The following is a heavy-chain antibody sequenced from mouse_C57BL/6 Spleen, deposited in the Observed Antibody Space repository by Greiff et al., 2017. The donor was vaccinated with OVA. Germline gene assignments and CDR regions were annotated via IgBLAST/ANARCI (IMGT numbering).Heavy chain of an antibody. D-gene: IGHD1-1*01. CDR1: GYAFSSSW. J-gene: IGHJ1*03. CDR3: AREYYYGSSYLWYFDF. Sequence: QVQLQQSGPELVKPGASVKISCKASGYAFSSSWMNWVKQRPGKGLEWIGRIYPGDGDTNYNGKFKGKATLTADKASSTAYMQLSSLTSEDSAVYFGAREYYYGSSYLWYFDFWGTGTTLTVSS. V-gene: IGHV1-82*01. CDR2: IYPGDGDT.